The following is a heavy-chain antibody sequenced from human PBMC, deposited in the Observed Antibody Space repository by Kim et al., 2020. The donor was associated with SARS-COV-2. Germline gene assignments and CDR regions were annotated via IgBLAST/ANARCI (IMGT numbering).Heavy chain of an antibody. V-gene: IGHV3-30*02. CDR3: ANLAVYAPNYYYYYMDV. D-gene: IGHD2-8*01. Sequence: KGRFTISRDNSKNTLYLQMNSLRAEDTAVYYGANLAVYAPNYYYYYMDVWGKGTKVTVSS. J-gene: IGHJ6*03.